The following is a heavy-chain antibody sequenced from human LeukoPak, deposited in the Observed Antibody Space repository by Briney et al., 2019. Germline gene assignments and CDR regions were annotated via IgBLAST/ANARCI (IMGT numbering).Heavy chain of an antibody. D-gene: IGHD3-22*01. CDR3: ARVGDSSPAGNP. CDR1: GGSISSGGYY. V-gene: IGHV4-30-2*01. J-gene: IGHJ5*02. CDR2: IYHSGST. Sequence: SETLSLTCTVSGGSISSGGYYWSWIRQPPGKGLEWIGYIYHSGSTYYNPSLKSRVTISVDRSKNQFSLKLSSVTAADTAVYYCARVGDSSPAGNPWGQGTLVTVSS.